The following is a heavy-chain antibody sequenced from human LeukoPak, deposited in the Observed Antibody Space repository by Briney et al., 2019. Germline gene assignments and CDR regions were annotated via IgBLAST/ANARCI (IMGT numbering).Heavy chain of an antibody. Sequence: GGSLRLSCGASGFTFSIYWMNWVRQVPGKGLVWVSGINSDGSSTNYADSVKGRFTISRDNAKNTLYLQMNSLRAEDTALYYCARAGPCINDICYTDFGSWGQGTLVTVSS. J-gene: IGHJ4*02. V-gene: IGHV3-74*01. CDR3: ARAGPCINDICYTDFGS. CDR2: INSDGSST. D-gene: IGHD2-8*01. CDR1: GFTFSIYW.